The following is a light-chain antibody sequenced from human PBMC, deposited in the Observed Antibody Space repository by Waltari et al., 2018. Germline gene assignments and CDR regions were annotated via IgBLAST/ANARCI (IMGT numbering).Light chain of an antibody. CDR1: TSQFGSHHF. Sequence: QSALTQPPSVSGSPNQSTTISCTATTSQFGSHHFSSCYQQPPGKAPKLIIFELTKRPSGISYRFACSKSGNAASLTISGLQTEDEADYYGASYAGSSWVFGGGTKLTVL. CDR2: ELT. V-gene: IGLV2-23*02. J-gene: IGLJ3*02. CDR3: ASYAGSSWV.